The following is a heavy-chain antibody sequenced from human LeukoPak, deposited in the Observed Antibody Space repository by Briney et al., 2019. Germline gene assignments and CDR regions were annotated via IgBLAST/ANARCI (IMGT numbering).Heavy chain of an antibody. J-gene: IGHJ4*02. CDR3: ARPRVRGVIIRGFDY. CDR2: IYHTGST. CDR1: GFTFSSYG. Sequence: GSLRLSCAASGFTFSSYGMSWIRQPPGKGLEWIGDIYHTGSTNYNPSLKSRVTISVDTSKNQFSLKLSSVTAADTAVYYCARPRVRGVIIRGFDYWGQGTLVTVSS. D-gene: IGHD3-10*01. V-gene: IGHV4-34*01.